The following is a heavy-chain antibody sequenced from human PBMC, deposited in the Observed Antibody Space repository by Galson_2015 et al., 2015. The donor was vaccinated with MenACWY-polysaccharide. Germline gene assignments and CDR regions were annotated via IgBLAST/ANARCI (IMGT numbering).Heavy chain of an antibody. Sequence: SLRLSCAASGFTFSGSAMHWVRQASGKGLEWVGRIRSKPNSYATAYAASVRGRFTISRDDSKNTAYLQMNSLKIEDTAIYYCTRRNGNSFDYWGQGTLVTVSS. D-gene: IGHD2-8*01. CDR2: IRSKPNSYAT. CDR1: GFTFSGSA. CDR3: TRRNGNSFDY. J-gene: IGHJ4*02. V-gene: IGHV3-73*01.